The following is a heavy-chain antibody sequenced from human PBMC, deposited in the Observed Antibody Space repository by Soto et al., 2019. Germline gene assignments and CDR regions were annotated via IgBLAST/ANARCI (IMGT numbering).Heavy chain of an antibody. CDR3: ALGSVDTAMVPGY. Sequence: GGSLRLSCAAAGFTFSSGAMGWVRQAPGKGLEGVSDIIYSGGSTYYADSVKGRFTISRHNSKNTLYLQMNSLRAEDTAVYYCALGSVDTAMVPGYWGQGTLVTVSS. J-gene: IGHJ4*02. CDR1: GFTFSSGA. V-gene: IGHV3-23*01. D-gene: IGHD5-18*01. CDR2: IIYSGGST.